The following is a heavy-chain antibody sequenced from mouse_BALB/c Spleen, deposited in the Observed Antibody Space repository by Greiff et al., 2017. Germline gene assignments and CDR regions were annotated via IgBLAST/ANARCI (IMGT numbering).Heavy chain of an antibody. Sequence: QVQLQQSGPGLVAPSQSLSITCTVSGFSLTSYGVHWVRQPPGKGLEWLGVIWAGGSTNYNSALMSRLSISKDNSKSQVFLKMNSLQTDDTAMYYCARGKGNYYYAMDYWGQGTSVTVSS. CDR1: GFSLTSYG. V-gene: IGHV2-9*02. D-gene: IGHD2-1*01. CDR2: IWAGGST. CDR3: ARGKGNYYYAMDY. J-gene: IGHJ4*01.